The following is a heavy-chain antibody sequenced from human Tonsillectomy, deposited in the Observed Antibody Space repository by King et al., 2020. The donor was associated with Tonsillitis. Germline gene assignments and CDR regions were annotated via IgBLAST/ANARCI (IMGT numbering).Heavy chain of an antibody. CDR1: GFTFDDYA. CDR3: AKEYCCGGSCYSFYYSGMDV. V-gene: IGHV3-9*01. Sequence: EVQLVESGGGLVQPGRSLRLSCAASGFTFDDYAMHWVRQAPGKGLEWVSGISWNSGSIGYADSVKGRFTISRDNAKKSLYLQMNSLRGEDTALYYCAKEYCCGGSCYSFYYSGMDVWGQGTTVSVSS. J-gene: IGHJ6*02. D-gene: IGHD2-15*01. CDR2: ISWNSGSI.